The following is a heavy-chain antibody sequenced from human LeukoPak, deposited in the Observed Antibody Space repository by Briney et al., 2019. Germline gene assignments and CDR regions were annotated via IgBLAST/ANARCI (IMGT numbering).Heavy chain of an antibody. J-gene: IGHJ3*02. D-gene: IGHD6-19*01. Sequence: GGSLRLSCAASGFTFSSYDMHWVRQATGKGLEWVSGIGTAGGTYYAGSVKGRFTISRENAKNSLYLQMNTLRAGDTALYYCVRGSGGFDISGQGTMVTVCS. CDR1: GFTFSSYD. CDR3: VRGSGGFDI. V-gene: IGHV3-13*01. CDR2: IGTAGGT.